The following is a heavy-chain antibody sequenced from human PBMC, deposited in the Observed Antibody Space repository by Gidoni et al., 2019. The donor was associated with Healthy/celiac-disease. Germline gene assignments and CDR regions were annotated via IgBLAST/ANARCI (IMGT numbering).Heavy chain of an antibody. CDR3: AKTYYDILTGYSMDYYYMDV. D-gene: IGHD3-9*01. CDR2: ISYDGSNK. Sequence: QVQLVESGGGVVQPGRSLRLSCAASGFTFSRYGMHWVRQAPGKGLEGLAVISYDGSNKYYADSVNGRFTISRDNSKNTLYLQMNILRAEDTAVYYCAKTYYDILTGYSMDYYYMDVWGKGTTVTVSS. V-gene: IGHV3-30*18. CDR1: GFTFSRYG. J-gene: IGHJ6*03.